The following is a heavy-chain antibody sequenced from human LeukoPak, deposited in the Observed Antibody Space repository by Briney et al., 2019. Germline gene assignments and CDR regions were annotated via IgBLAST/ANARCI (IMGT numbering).Heavy chain of an antibody. CDR2: ISWNSGSI. D-gene: IGHD3-22*01. CDR3: ARVNAYYYDSSGYYDY. V-gene: IGHV3-9*01. Sequence: GGSLRLSCAASGFTFSSYAMHWVRQAPGKGLEWVSGISWNSGSIGYADSVKGRFTISRDNAKNSLYLQMNSLRAEDTALYYCARVNAYYYDSSGYYDYWGQGTLVTVSS. CDR1: GFTFSSYA. J-gene: IGHJ4*02.